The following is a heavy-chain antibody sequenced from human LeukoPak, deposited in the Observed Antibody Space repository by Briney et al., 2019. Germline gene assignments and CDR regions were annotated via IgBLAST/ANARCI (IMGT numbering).Heavy chain of an antibody. D-gene: IGHD3-3*01. V-gene: IGHV4-39*01. CDR3: ARNTDRTIFGEIMHGFDI. J-gene: IGHJ3*02. CDR1: GDSINNNNYY. Sequence: PSGTLSLTCTVSGDSINNNNYYWGWIRQPPGKGLEWIGNIYYNGRTYYSPSLKSRGTISVDTSNNQFSLKLSSVTAADTAVYYCARNTDRTIFGEIMHGFDIWGQGTPVTVSS. CDR2: IYYNGRT.